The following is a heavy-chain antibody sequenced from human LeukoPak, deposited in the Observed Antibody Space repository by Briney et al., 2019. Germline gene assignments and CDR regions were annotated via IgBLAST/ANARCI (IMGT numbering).Heavy chain of an antibody. CDR2: IKQDGSEK. CDR3: ARVYSSSSGRALDY. V-gene: IGHV3-7*01. J-gene: IGHJ4*02. D-gene: IGHD6-6*01. CDR1: GFTFSTYW. Sequence: GGSLRLSCAASGFTFSTYWMSWVRQAPGKGLEWVANIKQDGSEKYYVDSVRGRFTISRDNAKNSLYLQMNSLRAEDTAIFYCARVYSSSSGRALDYWGQGTLVTVSS.